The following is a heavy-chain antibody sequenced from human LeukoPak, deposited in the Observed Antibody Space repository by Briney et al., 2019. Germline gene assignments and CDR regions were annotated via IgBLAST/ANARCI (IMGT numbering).Heavy chain of an antibody. CDR3: AREGDYYDTSGTLDY. Sequence: PSETLSLTCTVSGGSISSSSYYWGWIRQPPGKGLEWIGSIYYSGSTYYNPSLKSRVTISMDTSKNQFSLKLSSVTAADTAVYYCAREGDYYDTSGTLDYWGQGTLVTVSS. V-gene: IGHV4-39*07. CDR1: GGSISSSSYY. CDR2: IYYSGST. D-gene: IGHD3-22*01. J-gene: IGHJ4*02.